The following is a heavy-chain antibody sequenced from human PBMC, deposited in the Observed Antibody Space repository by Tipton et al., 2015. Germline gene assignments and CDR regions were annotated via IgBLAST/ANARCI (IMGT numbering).Heavy chain of an antibody. CDR3: AKVATTVATPFDF. J-gene: IGHJ4*02. D-gene: IGHD4-17*01. V-gene: IGHV3-30*17. CDR1: GFTFSSSV. CDR2: ISYDGGDE. Sequence: SLRLSCAASGFTFSSSVMHWVRQAPGKGLEWVATISYDGGDEYYADSVKGRFTISRDNSKNTLFLQMNRLRAEDTAVYYCAKVATTVATPFDFWGQGTLVTVSS.